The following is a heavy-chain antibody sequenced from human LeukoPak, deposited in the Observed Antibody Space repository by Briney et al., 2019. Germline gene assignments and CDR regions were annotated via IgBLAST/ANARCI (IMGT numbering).Heavy chain of an antibody. CDR3: AKDHYYDSSGYSLPYYFDY. V-gene: IGHV3-23*01. Sequence: GGSLRLSCAASGFTFSSYAMSWVRQAPGKGLEWVSAISGSGGSTYYADSVKGRFTISRDNSKNTLYLQMNSLRAEDTAVYYCAKDHYYDSSGYSLPYYFDYWGQGTLVTVSS. J-gene: IGHJ4*02. D-gene: IGHD3-22*01. CDR2: ISGSGGST. CDR1: GFTFSSYA.